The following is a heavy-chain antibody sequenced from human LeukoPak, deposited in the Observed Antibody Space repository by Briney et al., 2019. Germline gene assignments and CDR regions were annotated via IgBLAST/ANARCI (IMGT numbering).Heavy chain of an antibody. Sequence: GGSLRLSCAASGFTFSTYGMHWVRQAPGKGLEWVAFIRYDGRNKYYADSVKGRFTISRDNSKNTLCLQMNSLRAEDTAVYYCAKEIWPTVTTPGHTHFDYWGQGTLVTVSS. CDR2: IRYDGRNK. CDR3: AKEIWPTVTTPGHTHFDY. D-gene: IGHD4-17*01. V-gene: IGHV3-30*02. CDR1: GFTFSTYG. J-gene: IGHJ4*02.